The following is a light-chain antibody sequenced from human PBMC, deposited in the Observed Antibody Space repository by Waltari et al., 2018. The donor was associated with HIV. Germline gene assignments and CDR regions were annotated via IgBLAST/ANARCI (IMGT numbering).Light chain of an antibody. J-gene: IGLJ1*01. CDR3: SSYTSSSTLDV. CDR2: EVS. V-gene: IGLV2-14*01. Sequence: QSALTQPASVSGSPGQSITISCTGTSRDVGGYNYVSWYQQHPGTAPKLMIYEVSNRPSGVSNRFSGSKSGNTASLTISGLQAEDEADYYCSSYTSSSTLDVFGTGTKVTVL. CDR1: SRDVGGYNY.